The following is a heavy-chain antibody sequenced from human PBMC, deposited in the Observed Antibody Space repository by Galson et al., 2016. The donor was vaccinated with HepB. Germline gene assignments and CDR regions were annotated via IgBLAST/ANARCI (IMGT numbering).Heavy chain of an antibody. Sequence: SLRLSCAASGFTLSSYSLNWVRQAPGKGLEWVAVILHDGSKKFYADSVKGRFTISRDNSKNTMYLQMDSLRAEDTAVYYCARANYYAMDVWGQGTTVTVSS. CDR3: ARANYYAMDV. CDR2: ILHDGSKK. V-gene: IGHV3-30*03. CDR1: GFTLSSYS. J-gene: IGHJ6*02.